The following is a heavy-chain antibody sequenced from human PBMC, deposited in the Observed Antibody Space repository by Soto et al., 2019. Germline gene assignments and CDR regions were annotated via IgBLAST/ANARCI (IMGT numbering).Heavy chain of an antibody. Sequence: PGGSLRLSCASSGLTFTDYYMSWLRQAPGKGLEWISYISSSGTFTKYADSVEGRFTISRDNSNNSLFLQMNSLTFEDTAIYCCARLANSSSGRDFWGQGTLVTVSS. CDR3: ARLANSSSGRDF. V-gene: IGHV3-11*06. D-gene: IGHD6-6*01. CDR2: ISSSGTFT. J-gene: IGHJ4*02. CDR1: GLTFTDYY.